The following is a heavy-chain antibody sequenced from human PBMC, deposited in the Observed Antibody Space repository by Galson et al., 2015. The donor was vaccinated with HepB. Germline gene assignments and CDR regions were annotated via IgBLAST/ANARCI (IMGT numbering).Heavy chain of an antibody. D-gene: IGHD2-2*01. Sequence: LRLSCAASGFTFSTYWMSWVRQAPGKGLEWVATIKQDGSEKHYVGSVEGRFTISRDNADNSLYLQMNSLRAEDTAVYYCARGCGSSSCPYWFDPWGQGTLATVSS. J-gene: IGHJ5*02. CDR1: GFTFSTYW. V-gene: IGHV3-7*05. CDR3: ARGCGSSSCPYWFDP. CDR2: IKQDGSEK.